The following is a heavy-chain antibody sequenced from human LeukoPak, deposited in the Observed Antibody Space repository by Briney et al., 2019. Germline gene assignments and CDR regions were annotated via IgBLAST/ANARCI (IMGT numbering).Heavy chain of an antibody. CDR3: ARAWGYDSSGYYLDY. D-gene: IGHD3-22*01. CDR2: ISGSGGST. CDR1: GFTFSSYA. V-gene: IGHV3-23*01. Sequence: PGGSLRLSCAASGFTFSSYAMSWVRQAPGKGLEWVSAISGSGGSTYYADSVKGRFTISRENAKNSLYLQMNSLRAGDTAVYYCARAWGYDSSGYYLDYWGQGTLVTVSS. J-gene: IGHJ4*02.